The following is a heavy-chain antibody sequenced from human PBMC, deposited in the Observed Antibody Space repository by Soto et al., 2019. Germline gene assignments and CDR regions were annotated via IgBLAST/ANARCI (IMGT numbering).Heavy chain of an antibody. Sequence: EVQLVESGGDLVQPGGSLRLSCEAFGFTFSTYYMTWFRRAPGKGLEWVANIRQDGNEIYYLDSVRGRFTISRDNARNSLFLKMSSLRAEDTAVYYCARVGGAGYSDLWGRGTLVTVSS. J-gene: IGHJ2*01. CDR2: IRQDGNEI. D-gene: IGHD3-10*01. CDR1: GFTFSTYY. CDR3: ARVGGAGYSDL. V-gene: IGHV3-7*01.